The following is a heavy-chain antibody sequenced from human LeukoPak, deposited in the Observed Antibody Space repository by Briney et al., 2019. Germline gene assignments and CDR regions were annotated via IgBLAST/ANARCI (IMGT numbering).Heavy chain of an antibody. CDR3: ARVDSGRYYGHDY. CDR1: GYTLTELS. J-gene: IGHJ4*02. V-gene: IGHV1-24*01. D-gene: IGHD1-26*01. CDR2: FDPGDGET. Sequence: GASVKVSCKVSGYTLTELSMHWVRQAPGKGLEWMGGFDPGDGETIYAQKFQGRVTMTTDTSTSTAYMELRSLRSDDTAMYYCARVDSGRYYGHDYWGQGTLVTVTS.